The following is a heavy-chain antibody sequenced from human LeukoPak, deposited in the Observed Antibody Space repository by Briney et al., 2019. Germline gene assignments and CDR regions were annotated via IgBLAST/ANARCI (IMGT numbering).Heavy chain of an antibody. V-gene: IGHV3-21*01. CDR2: ISSSSAYI. CDR3: ASLKIRRIGNAFDI. J-gene: IGHJ3*02. CDR1: GFTFNTYG. Sequence: GGSLRLSCAASGFTFNTYGMSWVRQVPGKGLEWVSSISSSSAYIYYADSVKGRFTISRDNAKESLFLQMNSLRPEDTALYYCASLKIRRIGNAFDIWGQGTMVTVSS. D-gene: IGHD1-1*01.